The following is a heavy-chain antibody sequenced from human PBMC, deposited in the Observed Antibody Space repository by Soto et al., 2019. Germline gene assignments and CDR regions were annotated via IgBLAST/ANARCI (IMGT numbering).Heavy chain of an antibody. J-gene: IGHJ3*02. CDR2: IYYNGDT. CDR3: ARHQSIVVVTAARAFDI. CDR1: GGSISSNSHY. Sequence: PSETLSLTCSVSGGSISSNSHYWVWIRQPPGKGLEWIGSIYYNGDTYYNPSLKSRVTISADTSKNQFSVKLNSVTAADTAVYYCARHQSIVVVTAARAFDIWGQGTMVTVSS. D-gene: IGHD2-15*01. V-gene: IGHV4-39*01.